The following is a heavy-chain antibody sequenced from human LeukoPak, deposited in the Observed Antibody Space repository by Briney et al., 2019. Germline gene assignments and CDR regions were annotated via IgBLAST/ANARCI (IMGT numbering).Heavy chain of an antibody. CDR1: GFTFSSFA. Sequence: GRSLRLSCAASGFTFSSFAMHWVRQPPGKGLEWVALMTYDGSRINYADSVKGRFTMSRDNFRNTLHLQMDSLRPEDTAVYYCARDGVVGARYNYYYHMDVWGKGSTVTVSS. CDR2: MTYDGSRI. J-gene: IGHJ6*03. V-gene: IGHV3-30*04. D-gene: IGHD1-26*01. CDR3: ARDGVVGARYNYYYHMDV.